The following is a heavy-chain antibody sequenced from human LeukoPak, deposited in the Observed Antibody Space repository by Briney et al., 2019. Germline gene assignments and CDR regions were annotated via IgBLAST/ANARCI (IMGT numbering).Heavy chain of an antibody. Sequence: SETLSLTCTVSGDSISSSSDYWGWIRQPPGKGLEWIGSIYYSGSTYYNPSLKSRVTISLDTSKNQFSLKLNSVTAADTAVYYCARDRQYYGSGSYWRNWFDPWGQGTLVTVSS. CDR1: GDSISSSSDY. J-gene: IGHJ5*02. CDR2: IYYSGST. CDR3: ARDRQYYGSGSYWRNWFDP. V-gene: IGHV4-39*07. D-gene: IGHD3-10*01.